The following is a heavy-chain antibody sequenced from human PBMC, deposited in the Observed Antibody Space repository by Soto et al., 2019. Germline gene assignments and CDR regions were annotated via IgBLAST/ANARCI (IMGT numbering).Heavy chain of an antibody. CDR2: INPNGGST. Sequence: QVQLVQSGAEVKKPGASVKVSCKASGYTFIHYYIHWVRQAPGQGLAWMAIINPNGGSTNYGQKFLGRLTVTSDTSTTTVSMELNSLGSDDTAVYFGARSLLQGDFWGEGTLVTVSS. V-gene: IGHV1-46*03. CDR3: ARSLLQGDF. D-gene: IGHD2-21*01. J-gene: IGHJ4*02. CDR1: GYTFIHYY.